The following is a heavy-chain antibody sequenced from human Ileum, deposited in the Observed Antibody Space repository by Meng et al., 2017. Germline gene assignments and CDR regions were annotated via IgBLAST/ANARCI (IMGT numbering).Heavy chain of an antibody. V-gene: IGHV4-34*02. CDR1: GAAFTGYS. CDR3: AREGSWFGADY. Sequence: QLHVQPGRAGLLKPSAPLPLTCTCSGAAFTGYSSTWIRQSPGKGLEWIGEVNHDGGTNYSPSLKSRVIISIDTSKNQFSQKLTAVTATDAAVYYCAREGSWFGADYWGQGTLVTVSS. J-gene: IGHJ4*02. CDR2: VNHDGGT. D-gene: IGHD3-10*01.